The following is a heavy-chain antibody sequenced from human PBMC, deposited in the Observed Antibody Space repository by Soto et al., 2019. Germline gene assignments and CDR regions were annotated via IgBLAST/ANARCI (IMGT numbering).Heavy chain of an antibody. CDR1: GGSFSAYY. D-gene: IGHD3-9*01. CDR2: IDHSGST. V-gene: IGHV4-34*01. Sequence: WGTLSLNCAVYGGSFSAYYWSWMRQPPGKGLEWIGEIDHSGSTNYNPSLKSRVTISVDTSKNQFSLNLSSVTAADTAGYYWARSASLRHLVTGYDMDVWGQGTTVT. CDR3: ARSASLRHLVTGYDMDV. J-gene: IGHJ6*01.